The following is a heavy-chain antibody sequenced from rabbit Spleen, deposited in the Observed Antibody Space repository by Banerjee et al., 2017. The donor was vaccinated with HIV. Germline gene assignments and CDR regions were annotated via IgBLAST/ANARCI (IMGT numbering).Heavy chain of an antibody. CDR2: VYTGSSGNT. CDR1: GFSLSASDF. CDR3: ARNNVGAPGYGHAIAL. D-gene: IGHD6-1*01. Sequence: QEQAVESGGGLVQPEGSLTLTCTASGFSLSASDFIYWVRQAPGKGLEWIACVYTGSSGNTYYASWAKGRFAISKTSSTTVTLQMTDLTAADTATYFCARNNVGAPGYGHAIALWGPGTLVTVS. V-gene: IGHV1S45*01. J-gene: IGHJ4*01.